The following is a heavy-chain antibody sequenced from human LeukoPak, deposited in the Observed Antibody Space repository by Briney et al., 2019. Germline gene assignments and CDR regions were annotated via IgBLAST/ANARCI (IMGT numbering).Heavy chain of an antibody. V-gene: IGHV3-9*01. D-gene: IGHD2-2*01. CDR3: AREIVVPAAMGSRPFDY. CDR1: GFTFDDYA. CDR2: ISWNSGRT. J-gene: IGHJ4*02. Sequence: GGSLRLSCAASGFTFDDYAMHWVRQVPGKGLEWVSGISWNSGRTGYADSVKGRFTISRDNAKNSLYLQMNSLRAEDTAVYYCAREIVVPAAMGSRPFDYWGQGTLVTVSS.